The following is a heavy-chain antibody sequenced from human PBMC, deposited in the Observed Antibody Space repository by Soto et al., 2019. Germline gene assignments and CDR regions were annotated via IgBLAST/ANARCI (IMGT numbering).Heavy chain of an antibody. Sequence: ESGGGLVQPGGSLRLSCAASGFTFSSYSMNWVRQAPGKGLEWVSYISSSSSTIYYADSVKGRFTISRDNAKNSLYLQMNSLRDEDTAVYYCASRGIAAAARPYYFDYWGQGTLVTVSS. CDR2: ISSSSSTI. CDR1: GFTFSSYS. J-gene: IGHJ4*02. D-gene: IGHD6-13*01. V-gene: IGHV3-48*02. CDR3: ASRGIAAAARPYYFDY.